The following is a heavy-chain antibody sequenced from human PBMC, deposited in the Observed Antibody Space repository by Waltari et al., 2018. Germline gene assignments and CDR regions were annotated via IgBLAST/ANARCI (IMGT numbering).Heavy chain of an antibody. Sequence: QVQLQESGPGLVKPSETLSLTCTVSGGSISSYYWSWIRQPAGTGLEWIGRIYTSGSTNYNPSLKSRVTMSVDTSKNQFSLKLSSVTAADTAVYYCAREGSTYYYDSSGYPDAFDIWGQGTMVTVSS. V-gene: IGHV4-4*07. D-gene: IGHD3-22*01. J-gene: IGHJ3*02. CDR3: AREGSTYYYDSSGYPDAFDI. CDR2: IYTSGST. CDR1: GGSISSYY.